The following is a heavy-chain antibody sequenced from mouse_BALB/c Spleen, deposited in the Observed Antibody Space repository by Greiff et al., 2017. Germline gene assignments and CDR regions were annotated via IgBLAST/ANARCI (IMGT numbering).Heavy chain of an antibody. Sequence: VQLQQSGTVLARPGASVKMSCKASGYSFTSYWMHWVKQRPGQGLEWIGAIYPGNSDTSYNQKFKGKAKLTAVTSASTAYMELSSLTNEDSAVYYCTRGDGYYRWYFDVWGAGTTVTVSS. D-gene: IGHD2-3*01. V-gene: IGHV1-5*01. CDR2: IYPGNSDT. CDR3: TRGDGYYRWYFDV. J-gene: IGHJ1*01. CDR1: GYSFTSYW.